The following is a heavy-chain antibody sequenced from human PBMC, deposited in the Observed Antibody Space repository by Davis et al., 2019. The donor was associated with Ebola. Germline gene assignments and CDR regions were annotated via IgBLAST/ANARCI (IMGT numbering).Heavy chain of an antibody. CDR3: ARGIAAADFDY. J-gene: IGHJ4*02. CDR1: GGSISSSSYY. V-gene: IGHV4-39*01. Sequence: MPSETLSLTCTVSGGSISSSSYYWGWIRQPPGKGLEWIGSIYYSGSTYYNPSLKSRVTISVDTSKNQFSLKLSSVTAADTAVYYCARGIAAADFDYWGQGTLVTVSS. D-gene: IGHD6-13*01. CDR2: IYYSGST.